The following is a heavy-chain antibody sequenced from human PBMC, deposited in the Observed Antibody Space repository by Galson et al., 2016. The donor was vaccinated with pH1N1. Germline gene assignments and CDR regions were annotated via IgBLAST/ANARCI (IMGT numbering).Heavy chain of an antibody. J-gene: IGHJ6*02. D-gene: IGHD3-10*01. V-gene: IGHV3-30-3*01. CDR2: ISYNGHDQ. CDR3: ARDAVDHPSHYHLYGLDV. CDR1: GFNFDTFA. Sequence: SLRLSCAASGFNFDTFAMHWVRQTPGKGLEWVAFISYNGHDQSYADSVKGRFTVSRDNSKNTLYLQMNSLRPEDTAVYYCARDAVDHPSHYHLYGLDVWGQGTTVTVSS.